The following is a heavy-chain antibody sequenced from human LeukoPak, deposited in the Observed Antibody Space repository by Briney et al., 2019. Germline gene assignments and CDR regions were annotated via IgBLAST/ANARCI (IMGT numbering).Heavy chain of an antibody. J-gene: IGHJ6*03. Sequence: ASLKLSCKASGYTFTGYYMHWVRQAPGQGLEWMGWINPNSGGTNYAQKFQGRVTMTRDTSNSTAYMELSRLRADDTAVYYCARDTAMAFYYMDVWGKGTTVTLSS. CDR3: ARDTAMAFYYMDV. CDR1: GYTFTGYY. V-gene: IGHV1-2*02. D-gene: IGHD5-18*01. CDR2: INPNSGGT.